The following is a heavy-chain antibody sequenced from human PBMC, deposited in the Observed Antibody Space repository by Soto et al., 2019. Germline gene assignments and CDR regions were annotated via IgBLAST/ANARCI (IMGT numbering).Heavy chain of an antibody. D-gene: IGHD3-10*01. V-gene: IGHV4-34*02. CDR1: GGSFSGYY. J-gene: IGHJ4*02. CDR3: ARVQWFGRDGRY. Sequence: QVQLQQWGAGLLKPSETLSLTCAVYGGSFSGYYWSWIRQPPGKGLEWIGEINHSGSTIYNPSLESRVTISVDTSKNQFSLKFSSVTAADTAVYSCARVQWFGRDGRYWGQGTLVTVSS. CDR2: INHSGST.